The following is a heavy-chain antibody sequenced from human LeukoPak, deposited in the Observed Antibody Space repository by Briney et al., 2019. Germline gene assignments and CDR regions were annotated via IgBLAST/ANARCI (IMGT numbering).Heavy chain of an antibody. J-gene: IGHJ5*02. D-gene: IGHD3-3*01. CDR3: ARDRYDFWSGYNWFDP. CDR1: GGSISSYY. Sequence: PSETLSLTCTVSGGSISSYYWSWIRQPAGKGLEWIGRIYTSGSTNYNPSLKCRVTMSVDTSKNQFSLKLSSVTAADTAVYYCARDRYDFWSGYNWFDPWGQGTLVTVSS. V-gene: IGHV4-4*07. CDR2: IYTSGST.